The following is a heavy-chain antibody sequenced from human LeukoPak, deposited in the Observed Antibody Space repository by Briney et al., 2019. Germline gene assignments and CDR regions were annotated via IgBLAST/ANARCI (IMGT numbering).Heavy chain of an antibody. CDR1: GLTFSSYA. Sequence: PGGSLRLSCAASGLTFSSYAMHWVRQASGKGLEWVTLISHDGSTKYIADSVKGRFTISRDNSKNTLYLQMNGLRVDDTAVYFCASSGDSSSWFYFDYWGQGTLVTVSS. V-gene: IGHV3-30*16. CDR2: ISHDGSTK. CDR3: ASSGDSSSWFYFDY. D-gene: IGHD6-13*01. J-gene: IGHJ4*02.